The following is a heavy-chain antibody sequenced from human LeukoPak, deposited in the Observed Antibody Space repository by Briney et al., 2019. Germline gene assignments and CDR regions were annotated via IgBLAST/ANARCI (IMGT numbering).Heavy chain of an antibody. CDR1: GFTFSSYG. D-gene: IGHD3-22*01. CDR3: AKTPPGDSSGYQYYYYYYYMDV. CDR2: IRYDGSNK. J-gene: IGHJ6*03. V-gene: IGHV3-30*02. Sequence: PGGSLRLSCAASGFTFSSYGMHWVRQAPGKGLEWVAFIRYDGSNKYYADSVKGRFTISRDNSKNTLYLQMNSLRAEDTAVYYCAKTPPGDSSGYQYYYYYYYMDVWGKGTTVTISS.